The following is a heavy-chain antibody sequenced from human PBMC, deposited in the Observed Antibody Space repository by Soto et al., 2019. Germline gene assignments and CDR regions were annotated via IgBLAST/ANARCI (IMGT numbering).Heavy chain of an antibody. Sequence: EVQLLESGGGLVQPGGSVRLSCAASGFTFSSCAMSWVRQAPGKGLEWVSVISGSGASTYYADSMKGRFTISRDNSKNTLYLQMNSLRAEDTAVYYCAKGSGDSRYSRLDHWGQGTLVTVSS. CDR1: GFTFSSCA. V-gene: IGHV3-23*01. CDR3: AKGSGDSRYSRLDH. J-gene: IGHJ4*02. D-gene: IGHD2-15*01. CDR2: ISGSGAST.